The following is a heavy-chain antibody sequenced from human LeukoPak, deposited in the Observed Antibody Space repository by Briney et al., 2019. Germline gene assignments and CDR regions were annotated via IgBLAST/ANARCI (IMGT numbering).Heavy chain of an antibody. CDR2: SYYSGST. Sequence: SGTLSLTCTVSGGSISSDYWSGSREPPGKGLGWIGYSYYSGSTNYNPSLKSRVTISVDTSKNQFSLKLSSVTAADTAVYYCARPSPGIAVAGTVGWFDPWGQGTLVTVSS. J-gene: IGHJ5*02. D-gene: IGHD6-19*01. V-gene: IGHV4-59*01. CDR1: GGSISSDY. CDR3: ARPSPGIAVAGTVGWFDP.